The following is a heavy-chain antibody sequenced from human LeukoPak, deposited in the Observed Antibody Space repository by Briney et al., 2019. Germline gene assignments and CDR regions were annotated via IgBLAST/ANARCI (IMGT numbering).Heavy chain of an antibody. Sequence: GGSLRLSCAASGFTFSSYSMNWVRQAPGKGLEWVSYISSSGSFIYYADSVKGRFTISRDNPKNSLSLQLNSLRVEDAAVYYCARGGSAWSFDHWGQGTLVTVSS. D-gene: IGHD6-19*01. CDR2: ISSSGSFI. CDR3: ARGGSAWSFDH. V-gene: IGHV3-21*01. J-gene: IGHJ4*02. CDR1: GFTFSSYS.